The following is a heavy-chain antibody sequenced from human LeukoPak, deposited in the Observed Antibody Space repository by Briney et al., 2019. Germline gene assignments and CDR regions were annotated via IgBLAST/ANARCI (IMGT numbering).Heavy chain of an antibody. D-gene: IGHD1-26*01. Sequence: PSETLSLTCTVSGGSISNYYWSWIRQSAGKGLGWIGRIHSSGSTNFNPSLRSRVTMSADTSKHQFSLWLTSVTAADTALYYCARGIATITQDSFDVWGLGTMVTVSS. CDR3: ARGIATITQDSFDV. CDR2: IHSSGST. J-gene: IGHJ3*01. V-gene: IGHV4-4*07. CDR1: GGSISNYY.